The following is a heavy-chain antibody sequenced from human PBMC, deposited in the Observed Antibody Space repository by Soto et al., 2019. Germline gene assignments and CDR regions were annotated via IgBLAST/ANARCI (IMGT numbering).Heavy chain of an antibody. V-gene: IGHV1-8*01. CDR3: ARDPFCGGDCYFGQHFYYGLDV. CDR1: GYTFTSYD. Sequence: ASVKVSCKASGYTFTSYDINWVRQAPGQGLEWMGWMNPNSDNTGYAQKFQGRVTMTSNTSISTAYMELSSLRSEDTAVYFCARDPFCGGDCYFGQHFYYGLDVWGQGTTVTV. D-gene: IGHD2-21*02. CDR2: MNPNSDNT. J-gene: IGHJ6*02.